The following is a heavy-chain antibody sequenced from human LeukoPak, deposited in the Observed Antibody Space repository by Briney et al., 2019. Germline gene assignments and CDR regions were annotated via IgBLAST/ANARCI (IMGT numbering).Heavy chain of an antibody. CDR3: ARSRMATTYSIYFDY. J-gene: IGHJ4*02. D-gene: IGHD5-24*01. Sequence: SETLSLTCTVSGGSISSYYWSWIRQPPGKGLEWIGYIYYSGSTNYNPSLKSRVTISVGTSKNQFSLKLSSVTAADTAVYYCARSRMATTYSIYFDYWGQGTLVTVSS. CDR1: GGSISSYY. V-gene: IGHV4-59*01. CDR2: IYYSGST.